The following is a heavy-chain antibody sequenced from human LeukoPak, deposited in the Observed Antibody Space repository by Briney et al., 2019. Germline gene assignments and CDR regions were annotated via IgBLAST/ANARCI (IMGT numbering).Heavy chain of an antibody. CDR1: GGSISSSSYY. CDR3: ARDTGWLEGRKFDP. J-gene: IGHJ5*02. CDR2: IYYSGST. Sequence: PSETLSLTCTVSGGSISSSSYYWGWIRQPPGKGLEWIGSIYYSGSTYYNPSLKSRVTISVDTSKNQFSLKLSSVTAADTAVYYCARDTGWLEGRKFDPWGQGTLVTVSS. V-gene: IGHV4-39*07. D-gene: IGHD5-12*01.